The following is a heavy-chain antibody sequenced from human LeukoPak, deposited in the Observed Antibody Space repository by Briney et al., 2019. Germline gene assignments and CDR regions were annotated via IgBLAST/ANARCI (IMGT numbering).Heavy chain of an antibody. CDR3: AELGITMIGGV. CDR1: GFIFSTCD. V-gene: IGHV3-48*03. CDR2: ISSSGSTI. Sequence: PGGSLRLSCAASGFIFSTCDMNWVRQAPGKGLEWVSYISSSGSTIYYADSVKGRFTISRDNAKNSLYLQMNSLRAEDTAVYYCAELGITMIGGVWGKGTTVTVSS. J-gene: IGHJ6*04. D-gene: IGHD3-10*02.